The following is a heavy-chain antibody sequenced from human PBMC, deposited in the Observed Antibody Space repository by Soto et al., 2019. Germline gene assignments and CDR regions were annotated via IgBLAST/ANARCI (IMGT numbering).Heavy chain of an antibody. CDR2: IIPIFGTA. CDR1: GGTFSSYA. D-gene: IGHD2-2*01. CDR3: ARGGQDCSSTSCYFYYYYGMDV. V-gene: IGHV1-69*13. J-gene: IGHJ6*02. Sequence: SVKVSCKASGGTFSSYAISWVRQAPGQGLEWMGGIIPIFGTANYAQKFQGRVTITADESTSTAYMELSSLGSEDTAVYYCARGGQDCSSTSCYFYYYYGMDVWGQGTTVTVSS.